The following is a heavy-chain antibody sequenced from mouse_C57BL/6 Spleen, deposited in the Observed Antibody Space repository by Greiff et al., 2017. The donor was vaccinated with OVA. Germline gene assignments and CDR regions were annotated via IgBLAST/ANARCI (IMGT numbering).Heavy chain of an antibody. D-gene: IGHD1-1*01. Sequence: EVQGVESGGGLVKPGGSLKLSCAASGFTFSDYGMHWVRQAPGQGLEWVAYISSGSSTIYYADTVKGRFTISRDNATHTLFLQMTSLRSEDTAMYYCATTGLLLRSPPDYYFDYWGQGTTLTVSS. CDR1: GFTFSDYG. CDR3: ATTGLLLRSPPDYYFDY. CDR2: ISSGSSTI. J-gene: IGHJ2*01. V-gene: IGHV5-17*01.